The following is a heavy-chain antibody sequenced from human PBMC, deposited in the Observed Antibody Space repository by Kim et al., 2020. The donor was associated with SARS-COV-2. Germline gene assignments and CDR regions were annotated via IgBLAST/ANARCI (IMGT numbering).Heavy chain of an antibody. V-gene: IGHV4-31*03. CDR2: IYYSGST. J-gene: IGHJ4*02. D-gene: IGHD6-13*01. CDR3: ARESKGGSSWYDY. Sequence: SETLSLTCTVSGGSISSGGYYWSWIRQHPGKGLEWIGYIYYSGSTYYNPSLKSRVTISVDTSKNQFSLKLSSVTAADTAVYYCARESKGGSSWYDYWGQGTLVTVSS. CDR1: GGSISSGGYY.